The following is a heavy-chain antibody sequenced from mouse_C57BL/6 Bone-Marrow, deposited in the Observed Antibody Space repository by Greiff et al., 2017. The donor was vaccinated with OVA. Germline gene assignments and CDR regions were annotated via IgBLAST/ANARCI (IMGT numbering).Heavy chain of an antibody. CDR3: TRRYYGNLYYAMDY. CDR2: IDPETGGT. V-gene: IGHV1-15*01. Sequence: VQLQQSGAELVRPGASVTLSCKASGYTFTDYEMHWVKQTPVHGLEWIGAIDPETGGTAYNQKFKGKAILTADKSSSTAYMELRSLTSEDSAVYYCTRRYYGNLYYAMDYWGQGTSATVSS. J-gene: IGHJ4*01. CDR1: GYTFTDYE. D-gene: IGHD2-1*01.